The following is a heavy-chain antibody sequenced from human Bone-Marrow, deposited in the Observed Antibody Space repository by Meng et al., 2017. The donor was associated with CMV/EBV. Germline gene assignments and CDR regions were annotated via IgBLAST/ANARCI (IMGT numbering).Heavy chain of an antibody. CDR2: IKQDGSEK. CDR1: GFTFSSYW. Sequence: GESLKISCAASGFTFSSYWMSWVRQAPGKGLEWVANIKQDGSEKYYVDSVKGRFTISRDNSRNTVYLQMNSLRAEDSAVYYCARDLSYYDFWSGYYTPHYYYYGMDVWGQGTTVTVSS. V-gene: IGHV3-7*01. CDR3: ARDLSYYDFWSGYYTPHYYYYGMDV. J-gene: IGHJ6*02. D-gene: IGHD3-3*01.